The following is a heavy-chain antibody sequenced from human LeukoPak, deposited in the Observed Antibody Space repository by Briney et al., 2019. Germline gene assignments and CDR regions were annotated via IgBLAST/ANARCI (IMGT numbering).Heavy chain of an antibody. Sequence: GASVKVSCKASGYTFTGYYMHWVRQAPGQGLEWMGWINPNSGGTNYAQKFQGRVTMTRDTCISTAYMELSRLRSDDTAVYYCARDSDSSSSHYYYYYMDVWGKGTTVTVSS. V-gene: IGHV1-2*02. D-gene: IGHD6-6*01. J-gene: IGHJ6*03. CDR3: ARDSDSSSSHYYYYYMDV. CDR2: INPNSGGT. CDR1: GYTFTGYY.